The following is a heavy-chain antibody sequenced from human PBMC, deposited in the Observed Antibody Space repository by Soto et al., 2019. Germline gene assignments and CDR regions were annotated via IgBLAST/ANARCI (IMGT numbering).Heavy chain of an antibody. J-gene: IGHJ6*02. CDR2: IWFDGSNE. D-gene: IGHD2-15*01. CDR1: GFTFSDYG. CDR3: ARGSLYCSSTSCSYGMDV. V-gene: IGHV3-33*01. Sequence: VQLVESGGGVVQPGWSLRLSCAASGFTFSDYGMHWVRQAPGEGLQWVAVIWFDGSNEHYADSVKGRFTISRDNSTNTLYLQMYSLRAGDTAVYYCARGSLYCSSTSCSYGMDVWGQGTTVTVSS.